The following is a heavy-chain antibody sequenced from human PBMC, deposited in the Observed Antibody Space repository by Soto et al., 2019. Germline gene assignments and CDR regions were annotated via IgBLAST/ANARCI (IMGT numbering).Heavy chain of an antibody. V-gene: IGHV3-74*02. J-gene: IGHJ4*02. CDR1: GFDFSTYW. CDR3: IRASGVAGTGEYF. D-gene: IGHD6-19*01. CDR2: ISGGGGT. Sequence: EVQLVESGGGLVQPGGSLRLSCAAPGFDFSTYWMQWVRQAPGKGLVWVSRISGGGGTTYADSVEGRFTISRDNANNIVYLQMNSLTEEDTAMYYCIRASGVAGTGEYFWGQGTLVTVSS.